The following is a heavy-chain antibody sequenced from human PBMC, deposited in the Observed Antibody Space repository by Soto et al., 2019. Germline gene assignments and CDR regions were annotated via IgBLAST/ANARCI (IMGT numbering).Heavy chain of an antibody. CDR2: IYYSGST. CDR1: GGSISSSSYY. J-gene: IGHJ3*02. V-gene: IGHV4-39*01. D-gene: IGHD2-8*02. CDR3: AGLAHPRTGGDAFDI. Sequence: QLQLQESGPGLVKPSETLSLTCTVSGGSISSSSYYWGWIRQPPGKGLEWIGSIYYSGSTYYNPSLKRRVTISVDTSKNQFSLKLSSVTAADTAVYYCAGLAHPRTGGDAFDIWGQGTMVTVSS.